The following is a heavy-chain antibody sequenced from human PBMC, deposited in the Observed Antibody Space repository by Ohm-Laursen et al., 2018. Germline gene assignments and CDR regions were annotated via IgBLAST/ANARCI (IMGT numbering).Heavy chain of an antibody. CDR3: ARGTTVTTINY. CDR1: GYTFTGYY. Sequence: SVKVSCNASGYTFTGYYIHWVRQAPGQGLEWMGWINPNSGDTNYAQKFQGRVAMTSDTSISTAYMDLSRLRSYDTAVYYCARGTTVTTINYWGQGTLVTVSS. V-gene: IGHV1-2*02. J-gene: IGHJ4*02. CDR2: INPNSGDT. D-gene: IGHD4-17*01.